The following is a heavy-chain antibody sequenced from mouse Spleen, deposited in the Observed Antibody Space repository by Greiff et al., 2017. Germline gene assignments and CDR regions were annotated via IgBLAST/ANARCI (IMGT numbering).Heavy chain of an antibody. V-gene: IGHV5-17*01. CDR2: ISSGSSTI. CDR1: GFTFSDYG. CDR3: ARSEAY. Sequence: VKVVESGGGLVKPGGSLKLSCAASGFTFSDYGMHWVRQDPEKGLEWVAYISSGSSTIYYADTVKGRFTISRDNAKNTLFLQMTSLRSEDTAMYYCARSEAYWGQGTLVTVSA. J-gene: IGHJ3*01.